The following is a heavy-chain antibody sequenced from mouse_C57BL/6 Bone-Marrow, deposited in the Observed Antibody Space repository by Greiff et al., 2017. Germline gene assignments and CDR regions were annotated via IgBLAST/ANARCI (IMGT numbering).Heavy chain of an antibody. J-gene: IGHJ3*01. CDR2: IDPSDSYT. Sequence: QVQLQQPGAELVRPGTSVKLSCKASGYTFTSYWMHWVKQRPGQGLEWIGVIDPSDSYTNYNQKFKGKATLTVDTSSSPAYMQLSSLTSEDSAVYYCARRGTGTGFAYWGQGTLVTVSA. CDR1: GYTFTSYW. CDR3: ARRGTGTGFAY. V-gene: IGHV1-59*01. D-gene: IGHD4-1*01.